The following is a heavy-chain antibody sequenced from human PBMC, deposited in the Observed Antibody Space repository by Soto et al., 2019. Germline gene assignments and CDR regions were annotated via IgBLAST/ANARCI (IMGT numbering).Heavy chain of an antibody. CDR2: IDPSDSYT. D-gene: IGHD5-12*01. V-gene: IGHV5-10-1*01. CDR3: ARLPPGYNYGDY. CDR1: GYRFTSYW. J-gene: IGHJ4*01. Sequence: GESLKISCKGSGYRFTSYWITWVRQMPGKGLESMGRIDPSDSYTNYSPSFQGHVTISAGKSINTAFLQWNNLKASDTALYYCARLPPGYNYGDYWGQGTLVTVSS.